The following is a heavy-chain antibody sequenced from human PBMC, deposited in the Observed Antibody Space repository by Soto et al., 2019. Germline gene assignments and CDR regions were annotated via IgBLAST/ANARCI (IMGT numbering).Heavy chain of an antibody. CDR3: VRYRSRDYYYGMDV. CDR1: GYSFDNYW. D-gene: IGHD1-26*01. J-gene: IGHJ6*02. V-gene: IGHV5-51*01. CDR2: IYPGDSDR. Sequence: GESLKISCKGSGYSFDNYWIGWVRQMPGKGLEWMAIIYPGDSDRRYSPSFQGQVTISADQSISTAYLQWSSLKASDAANYYCVRYRSRDYYYGMDVWGQGTTVTVSS.